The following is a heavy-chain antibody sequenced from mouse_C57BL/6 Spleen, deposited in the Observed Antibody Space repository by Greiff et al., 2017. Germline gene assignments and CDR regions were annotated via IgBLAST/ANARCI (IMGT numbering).Heavy chain of an antibody. Sequence: VQLQQSGAELVKPGASVKISCKASGYAFSSYWMNWVKQRPGKGLEWIGQIYPGDGDTNYNGKFKGKATLTADKSSSTAYMQLSSLTSEDSAVYFCARSGSRPYFDYWGQGTTPTVSS. CDR2: IYPGDGDT. D-gene: IGHD1-1*01. CDR1: GYAFSSYW. V-gene: IGHV1-80*01. J-gene: IGHJ2*01. CDR3: ARSGSRPYFDY.